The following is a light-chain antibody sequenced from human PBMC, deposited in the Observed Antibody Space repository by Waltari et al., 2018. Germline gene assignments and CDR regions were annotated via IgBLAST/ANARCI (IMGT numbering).Light chain of an antibody. CDR3: QQYFTTPFT. V-gene: IGKV4-1*01. Sequence: DIVMSQSPDSLAVSLGERATIKCRSSQTISHIYPPVTYLAWYQKKPGQPPKLLIYGASSRESGVPDRFSGSASGTNFALTISSLQAEDVAVYYCQQYFTTPFTFGPGTKVDI. CDR2: GAS. J-gene: IGKJ3*01. CDR1: QTISHIYPPVTY.